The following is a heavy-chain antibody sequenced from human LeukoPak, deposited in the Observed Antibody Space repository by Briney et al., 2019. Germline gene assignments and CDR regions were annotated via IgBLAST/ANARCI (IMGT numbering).Heavy chain of an antibody. V-gene: IGHV4-38-2*02. CDR2: IYHSGST. CDR3: ARTAPYYYDSSGYYFDAFDI. J-gene: IGHJ3*02. D-gene: IGHD3-22*01. CDR1: GYSISSDYY. Sequence: SETLSLTCTVSGYSISSDYYWGWIRQPPGKVLEWIGSIYHSGSTYYNPSLKSRVTISVDTSKNQFSLKLSSVTAADTAVYYCARTAPYYYDSSGYYFDAFDIWGQGTMVTVSS.